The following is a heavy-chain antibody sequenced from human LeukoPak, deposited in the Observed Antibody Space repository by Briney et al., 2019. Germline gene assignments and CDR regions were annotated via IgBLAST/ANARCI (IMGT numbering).Heavy chain of an antibody. CDR1: GYTFTSYY. CDR3: ARATLSDYYFNY. V-gene: IGHV1-46*01. J-gene: IGHJ4*02. Sequence: GASVKLSCKASGYTFTSYYMHWVRQAPGQGLEWMGIINPSGGSTSYAQKFQGRVTMTRDTSTNTVYMELSSLRSEDTAVYFCARATLSDYYFNYWGQGTLVTVSS. CDR2: INPSGGST.